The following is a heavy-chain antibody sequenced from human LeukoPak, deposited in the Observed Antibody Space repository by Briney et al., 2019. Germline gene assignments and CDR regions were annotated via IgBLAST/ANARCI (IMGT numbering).Heavy chain of an antibody. J-gene: IGHJ4*02. D-gene: IGHD2-15*01. CDR3: ARVFSCSGGSYYFILDY. CDR1: GFTFSSYS. Sequence: GGSLRLSCAASGFTFSSYSMNWVRQAPGKGLEWVSSISSSSSYIYYADSVKGRFTISRDNAKNSLYLQMNSLRAEDTAVYYCARVFSCSGGSYYFILDYWGQGTLVTVSS. CDR2: ISSSSSYI. V-gene: IGHV3-21*01.